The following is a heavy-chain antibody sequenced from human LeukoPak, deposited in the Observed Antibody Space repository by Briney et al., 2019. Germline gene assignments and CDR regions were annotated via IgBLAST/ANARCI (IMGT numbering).Heavy chain of an antibody. CDR3: VRDDALGYCSSTNCYTENWFDP. CDR1: GFSFSTYY. V-gene: IGHV3-21*01. Sequence: PGGSLRLSCAASGFSFSTYYMNWVRQAPGKGLEWVSSISTSRTSVYYADSVKGRFTISRHNGKDSLYLQMNSLRAEDTAVYYCVRDDALGYCSSTNCYTENWFDPWGQGTLVTVSS. J-gene: IGHJ5*02. CDR2: ISTSRTSV. D-gene: IGHD2-2*02.